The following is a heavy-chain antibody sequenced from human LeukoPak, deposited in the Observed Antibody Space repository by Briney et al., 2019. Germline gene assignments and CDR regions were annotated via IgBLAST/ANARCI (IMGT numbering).Heavy chain of an antibody. D-gene: IGHD3-16*01. Sequence: GASVKVSCEASGYTFTGYYMHWVRRAPGQGLEWMGIINPSGGSTNYAQKFQGRVTMTRDTSTSTVYMELSSLRSDDSAVYYCARDLHTSACFWGQGTLVTVSS. V-gene: IGHV1-46*01. CDR2: INPSGGST. CDR1: GYTFTGYY. CDR3: ARDLHTSACF. J-gene: IGHJ4*02.